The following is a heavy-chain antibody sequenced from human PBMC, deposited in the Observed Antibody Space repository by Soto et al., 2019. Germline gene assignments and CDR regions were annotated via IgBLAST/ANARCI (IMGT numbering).Heavy chain of an antibody. CDR2: MSYDGSNK. CDR1: GFTFSSYA. J-gene: IGHJ4*02. Sequence: QVQLVESGGGVVQPGRSLRLSCAASGFTFSSYATHWVRRAPGKGLEWMAVMSYDGSNKYYADSVKGRFTISRDNSKNTLYLQMNSLRPEDTALYYCARDGGAYWGQGTLLIVSS. D-gene: IGHD3-16*01. CDR3: ARDGGAY. V-gene: IGHV3-30-3*01.